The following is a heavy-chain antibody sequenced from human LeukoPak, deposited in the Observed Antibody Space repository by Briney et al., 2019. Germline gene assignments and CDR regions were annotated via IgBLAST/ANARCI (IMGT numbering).Heavy chain of an antibody. J-gene: IGHJ3*02. CDR3: AREDYYDSPYAFDI. CDR2: IYYSGST. Sequence: SETLSLTCTVSGGSIGVDSYYWGWIRQPPGKGLEWIGYIYYSGSTNYNPSLKSRVTISVDTSKNQFSLKLSSVTAADTAVYYCAREDYYDSPYAFDIWGQGTMVTVSS. D-gene: IGHD3-22*01. V-gene: IGHV4-61*01. CDR1: GGSIGVDSYY.